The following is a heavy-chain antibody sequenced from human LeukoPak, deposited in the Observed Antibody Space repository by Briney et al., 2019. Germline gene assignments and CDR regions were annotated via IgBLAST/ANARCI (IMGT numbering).Heavy chain of an antibody. CDR1: GFTFSNYV. D-gene: IGHD5-18*01. V-gene: IGHV3-23*01. J-gene: IGHJ4*02. Sequence: SGGSLRLSCAASGFTFSNYVMHWVRQAPGKGLEWVSLISGSGANTYYADSVKGRFTISRDNSENTVYLQMNSLRAEDTAVYYCAKGSGYSNGDAIDYWGQGTLVTVSS. CDR3: AKGSGYSNGDAIDY. CDR2: ISGSGANT.